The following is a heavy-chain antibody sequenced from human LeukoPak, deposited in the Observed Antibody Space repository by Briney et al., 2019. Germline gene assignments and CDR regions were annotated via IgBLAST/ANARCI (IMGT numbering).Heavy chain of an antibody. J-gene: IGHJ6*03. D-gene: IGHD3-10*01. CDR3: ARLEVLWFGEVYYYYYMDV. CDR1: GFTFSAYS. V-gene: IGHV3-21*01. Sequence: GGSLRLSCAASGFTFSAYSMNWVRQAPGKGLEWVSSISTSSIYIYYADSVKGRFTVSRDNAKNSLYLQMDSLRAEDTAVYYCARLEVLWFGEVYYYYYMDVWGKGTTVTISS. CDR2: ISTSSIYI.